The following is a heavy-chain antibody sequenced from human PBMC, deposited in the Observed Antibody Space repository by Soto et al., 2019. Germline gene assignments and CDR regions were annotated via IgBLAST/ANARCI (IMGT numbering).Heavy chain of an antibody. CDR2: ISTSSSYI. J-gene: IGHJ6*02. Sequence: GGSLRLSCAASGFTFSSYSMNWVRQAPGKGLEWVSSISTSSSYIYYADSVKGRFTISRDNAKNSLYLQMNSLGAEDTAVYYCARGQGAAAEPYYYYGMDVWGQGTTVTVSS. CDR3: ARGQGAAAEPYYYYGMDV. CDR1: GFTFSSYS. V-gene: IGHV3-21*01. D-gene: IGHD6-13*01.